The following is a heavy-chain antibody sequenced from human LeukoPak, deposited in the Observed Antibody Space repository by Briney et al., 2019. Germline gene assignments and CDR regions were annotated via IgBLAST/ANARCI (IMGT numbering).Heavy chain of an antibody. Sequence: PGGSLRLSCAASGFTFSSYAMSWVRQAPGKGLEWVSAISGSGGSTYYADSVKGRFTISRDNSKNTLYLQMNSLRAEDTAVYYCAKDNPSIAAAGTGSFDIWGQGTMVTVSS. CDR1: GFTFSSYA. CDR3: AKDNPSIAAAGTGSFDI. CDR2: ISGSGGST. J-gene: IGHJ3*02. D-gene: IGHD6-13*01. V-gene: IGHV3-23*01.